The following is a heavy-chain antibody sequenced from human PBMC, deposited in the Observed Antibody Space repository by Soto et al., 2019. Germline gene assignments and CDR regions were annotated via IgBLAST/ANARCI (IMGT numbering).Heavy chain of an antibody. Sequence: ASVKVSCKASGYTFTSNGISWVRQAPGQGLEWMGWISAYNGNTNYAQKLQGRVTMTTDTSTSTAYMELRSLRSDGTAVYYCARDLAYCGGDCYPIDYWGQGTLVTVSS. J-gene: IGHJ4*02. CDR1: GYTFTSNG. V-gene: IGHV1-18*01. CDR3: ARDLAYCGGDCYPIDY. CDR2: ISAYNGNT. D-gene: IGHD2-21*02.